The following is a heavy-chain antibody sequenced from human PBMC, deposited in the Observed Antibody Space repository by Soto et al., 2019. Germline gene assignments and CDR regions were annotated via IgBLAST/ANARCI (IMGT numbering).Heavy chain of an antibody. D-gene: IGHD2-8*02. CDR1: GFTFNTYG. Sequence: GGSLRLSCEACGFTFNTYGMHCVLQAPGRGLEWVAVIWYDGSIKYDADSVKGRFTTSRDNSKNTMYLQMNNLRVEDTAVYYCTRIDCTGNNCRPYAYYEMDVWGQGTTVTVSS. V-gene: IGHV3-33*01. CDR3: TRIDCTGNNCRPYAYYEMDV. J-gene: IGHJ6*02. CDR2: IWYDGSIK.